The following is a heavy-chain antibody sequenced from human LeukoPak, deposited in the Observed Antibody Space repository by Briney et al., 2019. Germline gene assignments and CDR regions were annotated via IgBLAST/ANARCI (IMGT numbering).Heavy chain of an antibody. J-gene: IGHJ6*03. CDR2: MYITGST. CDR3: ARGFSTVTTDYYYYMDV. D-gene: IGHD4-17*01. CDR1: GASISNYY. V-gene: IGHV4-4*07. Sequence: SETLSLTCTVSGASISNYYWSWVRQPAGKGLEWIGRMYITGSTNYNPSLESRVTMSIDTSKNQFSLKLSSVTAADTAVYYCARGFSTVTTDYYYYMDVWGKGTTVTVSS.